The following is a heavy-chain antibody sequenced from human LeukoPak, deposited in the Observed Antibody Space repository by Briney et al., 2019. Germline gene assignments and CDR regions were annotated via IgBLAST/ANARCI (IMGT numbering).Heavy chain of an antibody. D-gene: IGHD3-22*01. V-gene: IGHV1-69*05. CDR3: ARDGVHYYDSSGYYLV. CDR2: IIPFFGTP. J-gene: IGHJ6*04. Sequence: SVKVSCKASGGTFRNYLISWVRQAPGRGLEWMGRIIPFFGTPDYAQKFQGRITITTDESTNTAYMELSSLRSEDTAVYYCARDGVHYYDSSGYYLVWGKGTTVTVSS. CDR1: GGTFRNYL.